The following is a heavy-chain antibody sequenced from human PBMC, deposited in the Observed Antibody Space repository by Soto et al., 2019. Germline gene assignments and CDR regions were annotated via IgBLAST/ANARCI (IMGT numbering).Heavy chain of an antibody. J-gene: IGHJ5*02. Sequence: SETLSLTCTVSGGSISSGGYYWSWIRQHPGKGLEWIGYIYYSGSTYNNPSLKSRVTISVDTSKDQSSLKLSSVTAADTAVYYCATQGAYSSSSSWFDPWGQGTLVTVSS. D-gene: IGHD6-6*01. CDR2: IYYSGST. V-gene: IGHV4-31*03. CDR3: ATQGAYSSSSSWFDP. CDR1: GGSISSGGYY.